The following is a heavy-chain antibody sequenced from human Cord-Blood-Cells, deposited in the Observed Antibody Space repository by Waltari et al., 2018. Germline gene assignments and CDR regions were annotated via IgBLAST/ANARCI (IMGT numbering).Heavy chain of an antibody. J-gene: IGHJ3*02. Sequence: EVQLVPSGAEVKTPGASLKISCKGPGYSFTSYWLGWVGQMPGKGLEWMGIIYPGDSDTRYSPSFQGQVTISADKSISTAYLQWSSLKASDTAMYYCARELGTDDACDIWGQGTMVTVSS. D-gene: IGHD7-27*01. V-gene: IGHV5-51*01. CDR3: ARELGTDDACDI. CDR2: IYPGDSDT. CDR1: GYSFTSYW.